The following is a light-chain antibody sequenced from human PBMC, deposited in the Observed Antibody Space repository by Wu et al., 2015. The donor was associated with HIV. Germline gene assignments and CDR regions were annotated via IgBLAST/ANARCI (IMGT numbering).Light chain of an antibody. CDR1: QSIGRN. CDR3: QQYGSSSRT. J-gene: IGKJ1*01. CDR2: GAS. V-gene: IGKV3-15*01. Sequence: EIVMTQSPATLSVSPGERATLSCRASQSIGRNLAWYQQKPGQAPRLLIYGASIRATGIPATFIGSGSGTEFTLTISSLQSEDFAVYYCQQYGSSSRTFGQGTKVEIQ.